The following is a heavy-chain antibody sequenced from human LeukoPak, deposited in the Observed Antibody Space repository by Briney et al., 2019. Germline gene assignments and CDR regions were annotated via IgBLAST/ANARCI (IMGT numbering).Heavy chain of an antibody. CDR1: GDSIINGSYY. J-gene: IGHJ5*02. Sequence: PSETLSLTCTVSGDSIINGSYYWSWIRQPPGKGLEWIGCFYYSGSTYYNPSLKSRVIISLDTSKNQLSLKLSSLTAADTAFYYCARDGRLWFGETNWFDPWGQGTLVTVSS. CDR3: ARDGRLWFGETNWFDP. V-gene: IGHV4-31*03. CDR2: FYYSGST. D-gene: IGHD3-10*01.